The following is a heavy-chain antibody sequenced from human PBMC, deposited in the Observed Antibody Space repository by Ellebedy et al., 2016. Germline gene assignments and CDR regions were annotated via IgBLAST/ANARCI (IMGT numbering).Heavy chain of an antibody. J-gene: IGHJ3*02. D-gene: IGHD3-16*01. CDR3: ARDWGRSPESFDI. CDR1: DHTFSSFA. CDR2: ISTSSDYI. V-gene: IGHV1-18*01. Sequence: ASVKVSCXASDHTFSSFAISWVRQAPGHGLEWMGWISTSSDYIMYAEKFRNRLTLTTDTSTSTVYMELTSLKSDDTAVYYCARDWGRSPESFDIWGQGTRVTVSS.